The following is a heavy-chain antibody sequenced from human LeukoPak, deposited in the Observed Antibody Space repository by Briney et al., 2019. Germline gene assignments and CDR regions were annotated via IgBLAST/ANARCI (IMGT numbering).Heavy chain of an antibody. CDR3: ATHMDSSGYYYPPPLDY. V-gene: IGHV4-4*09. D-gene: IGHD3-22*01. CDR2: IYTSGST. CDR1: GGSISSYY. J-gene: IGHJ4*02. Sequence: SETLSLTCTVSGGSISSYYWSWIRQPPGKGLEWIGYIYTSGSTNYNPSLKSRVTISVDTSKNQFSLKLSSVTAADTAVYYCATHMDSSGYYYPPPLDYWGQGTLVTVSS.